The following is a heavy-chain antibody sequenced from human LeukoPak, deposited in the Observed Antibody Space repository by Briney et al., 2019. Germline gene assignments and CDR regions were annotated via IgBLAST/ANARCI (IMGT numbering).Heavy chain of an antibody. V-gene: IGHV4-39*01. Sequence: SETLSLTCTVSGGSISSSSYYWGWIRQPPGKGLEWIGSIYYSGSTYCNPSLKSRVTISVDTSKNQFSLKLSSLTAADTAVYYCARLVYYYMDVWGKGTTVTVSS. CDR1: GGSISSSSYY. CDR3: ARLVYYYMDV. CDR2: IYYSGST. J-gene: IGHJ6*03.